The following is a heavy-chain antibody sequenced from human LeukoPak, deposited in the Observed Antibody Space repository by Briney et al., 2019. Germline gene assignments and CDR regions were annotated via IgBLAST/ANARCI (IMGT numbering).Heavy chain of an antibody. J-gene: IGHJ3*02. CDR1: GFTFSSYW. V-gene: IGHV3-74*01. D-gene: IGHD3-22*01. CDR3: ARVRRRVVAVDAFDI. CDR2: INSDGSST. Sequence: PGGSLRLSCAASGFTFSSYWMHWVRHAPGKGLVWVSRINSDGSSTSYADSVKGRFTISRDNAKNTLYLQMNSLRAEDTAVYYCARVRRRVVAVDAFDIWGQGTMVTVSS.